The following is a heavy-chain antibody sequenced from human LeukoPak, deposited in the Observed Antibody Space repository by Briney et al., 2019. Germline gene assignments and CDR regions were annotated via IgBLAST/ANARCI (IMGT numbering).Heavy chain of an antibody. CDR1: GFTFSSYS. CDR3: ARAEEGYCSSTSCYNNWFDP. CDR2: ISSSSSFI. V-gene: IGHV3-21*01. D-gene: IGHD2-2*02. Sequence: GGSLRLSCAASGFTFSSYSMNWVRPAPGKGLEWVSSISSSSSFIYYADSVKGRFTISRDNAKNSLYLQMNSLRAEDTAVYYCARAEEGYCSSTSCYNNWFDPWGQGTLVTVSS. J-gene: IGHJ5*02.